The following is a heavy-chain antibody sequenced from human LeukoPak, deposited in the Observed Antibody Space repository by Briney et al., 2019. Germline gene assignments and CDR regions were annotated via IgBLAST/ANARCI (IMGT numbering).Heavy chain of an antibody. D-gene: IGHD3-3*01. J-gene: IGHJ4*02. CDR3: AKDRNPGFTIFGVVIGPLDY. CDR1: GFTFSSYA. CDR2: ISGSGGST. Sequence: GGSLRLSCAASGFTFSSYAMSWVRQAPGKGLEWVSAISGSGGSTYYADSVKGRFTISRDNSKNTLYLQMNSLRAEDTAVYYCAKDRNPGFTIFGVVIGPLDYWGQGTLVTVSS. V-gene: IGHV3-23*01.